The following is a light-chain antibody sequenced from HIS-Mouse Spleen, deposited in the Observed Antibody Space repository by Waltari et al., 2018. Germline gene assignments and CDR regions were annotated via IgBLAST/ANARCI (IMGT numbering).Light chain of an antibody. V-gene: IGLV2-23*01. CDR3: CSYAGSSTYV. CDR2: EGS. J-gene: IGLJ1*01. CDR1: SSDVGSYNL. Sequence: QSALTQPASVSGSPGQSITISCTGTSSDVGSYNLVSWYQQHPGKAPKLMNYEGSKRPCGVSNRFSGSKSGNTASLTISGLQTEDEADYYCCSYAGSSTYVFGTGTKVTVL.